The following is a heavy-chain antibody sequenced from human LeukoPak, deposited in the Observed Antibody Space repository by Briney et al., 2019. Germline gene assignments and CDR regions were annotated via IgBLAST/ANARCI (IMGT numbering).Heavy chain of an antibody. D-gene: IGHD4-23*01. V-gene: IGHV1-24*01. CDR3: ARSFYGGPTSKYYFDY. CDR2: FDPEDGET. J-gene: IGHJ4*02. Sequence: ASVKVSCKVSGYTLTELSMHWVRQAPGKGLEWMGGFDPEDGETIYAQKFQGRVTMTEDTSTDTAYMELSSLRSEDTAVYYCARSFYGGPTSKYYFDYWGQGTLVTVSS. CDR1: GYTLTELS.